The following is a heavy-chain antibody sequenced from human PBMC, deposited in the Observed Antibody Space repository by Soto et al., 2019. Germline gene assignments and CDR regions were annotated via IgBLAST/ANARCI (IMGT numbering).Heavy chain of an antibody. J-gene: IGHJ4*02. D-gene: IGHD5-12*01. CDR3: ARDRDGYNYFDY. Sequence: SETLSLTCTVSGTSISSYYWSWIRQPPGKGLEWIANIHYSGTTNYNPSLASRVTLSVDTSKNQFSLKVSSVTAADTAVYYCARDRDGYNYFDYWGQGTLVTVSS. CDR2: IHYSGTT. V-gene: IGHV4-59*01. CDR1: GTSISSYY.